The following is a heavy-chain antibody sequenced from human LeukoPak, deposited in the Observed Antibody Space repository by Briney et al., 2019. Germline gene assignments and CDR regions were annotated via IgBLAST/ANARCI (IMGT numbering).Heavy chain of an antibody. CDR1: GTSIISHNYY. CDR2: IYHTGGT. CDR3: ARLLSYDILADNYNPYKYYMDV. J-gene: IGHJ6*03. D-gene: IGHD3-9*01. Sequence: PSETLSLTCTVSGTSIISHNYYWGWIRLPPGKGLEWVGSIYHTGGTQYNPSLKSRATVSLDTSKRQFALKVTSVTAADTAIYYCARLLSYDILADNYNPYKYYMDVWGKGTTVTVSS. V-gene: IGHV4-39*01.